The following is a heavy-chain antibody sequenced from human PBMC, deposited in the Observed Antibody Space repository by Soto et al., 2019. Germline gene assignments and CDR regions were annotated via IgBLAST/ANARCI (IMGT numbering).Heavy chain of an antibody. CDR3: ARDDYDILTGYANGFEY. CDR1: GFTFSSYG. J-gene: IGHJ4*02. Sequence: GGSLRLSCAASGFTFSSYGMHWVRQAPGKGLEWVAVIWYDGSNKYYADSVKGRFTISRDNSKNTLYLQMNSLRAEDTAVYYCARDDYDILTGYANGFEYWGQGTLVTVSS. CDR2: IWYDGSNK. D-gene: IGHD3-9*01. V-gene: IGHV3-33*01.